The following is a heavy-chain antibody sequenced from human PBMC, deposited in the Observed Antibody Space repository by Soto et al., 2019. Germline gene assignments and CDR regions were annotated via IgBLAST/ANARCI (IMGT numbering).Heavy chain of an antibody. J-gene: IGHJ6*03. D-gene: IGHD2-15*01. CDR1: GFTFSSYG. CDR3: AKDWWGSFPFQGSYYYYYMDV. V-gene: IGHV3-30*18. CDR2: ISYDGSNK. Sequence: GGSLRLSCAASGFTFSSYGMHWVRQAPGKGLEWVAVISYDGSNKYYADSVKGRFTISRDNSKNTLYLQMNSLRAEDTAVYYCAKDWWGSFPFQGSYYYYYMDVWGKGTTVTVSS.